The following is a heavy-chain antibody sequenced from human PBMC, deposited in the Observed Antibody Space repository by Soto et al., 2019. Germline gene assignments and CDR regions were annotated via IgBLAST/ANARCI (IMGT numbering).Heavy chain of an antibody. CDR1: GGTFSRYS. V-gene: IGHV1-69*05. CDR3: ARPYEGGYSSNHHYYYALDV. Sequence: SVKVSCKISGGTFSRYSISWVRQAPGQGLEWMGGIVPIFGTRNYAQKFQDRVTITTDESATTAHMELSNLRSEDTAVYYCARPYEGGYSSNHHYYYALDVWGQGTAVTVS. D-gene: IGHD3-22*01. J-gene: IGHJ6*02. CDR2: IVPIFGTR.